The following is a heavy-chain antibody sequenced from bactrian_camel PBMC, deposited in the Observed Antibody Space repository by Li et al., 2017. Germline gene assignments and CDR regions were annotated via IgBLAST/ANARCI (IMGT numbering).Heavy chain of an antibody. J-gene: IGHJ4*01. CDR2: IGATGHEFSA. CDR1: GYTYSGRC. V-gene: IGHV3S44*01. Sequence: DVQLVESGGGSVQAGGSLRLSCAFSGYTYSGRCMGWFRQAPGKEREGVASIGATGHEFSARYGYSVQGRFTISKDNARNTLYLEMNSLKPEDTAVYYCAAGRDLYARAPDIRAWQWYGQGTQVTVS. D-gene: IGHD7*01.